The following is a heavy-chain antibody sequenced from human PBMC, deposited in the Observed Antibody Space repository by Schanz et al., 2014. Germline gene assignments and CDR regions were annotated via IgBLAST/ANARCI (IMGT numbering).Heavy chain of an antibody. CDR2: IYYSGST. CDR1: GGSISSYY. D-gene: IGHD1-26*01. V-gene: IGHV4-59*12. J-gene: IGHJ3*02. Sequence: QVQLQESGPGLVKPSETLSLTCTVSGGSISSYYWNWIRQPPGKGLEWIGYIYYSGSTYYNPSLKSRVTISVDTSKNQFSLKLSSVTTADTAVYYCVRGPEGGTYHDAFDIWGQGTMVTVSS. CDR3: VRGPEGGTYHDAFDI.